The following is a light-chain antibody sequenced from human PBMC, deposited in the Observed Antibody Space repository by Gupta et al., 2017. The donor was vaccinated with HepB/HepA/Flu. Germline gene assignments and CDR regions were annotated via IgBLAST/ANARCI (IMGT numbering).Light chain of an antibody. CDR3: VLYMGSGIWV. CDR1: SGSVSSTYY. Sequence: QTVVTQEPSFSVSTGGTVTPTCGLNSGSVSSTYYPSWYQQTPGQAPRTLIYSTNTRSSGVPDRFSGSILGNKAALTITGAQADDESDYYCVLYMGSGIWVFGGGTKVTVL. CDR2: STN. J-gene: IGLJ3*02. V-gene: IGLV8-61*01.